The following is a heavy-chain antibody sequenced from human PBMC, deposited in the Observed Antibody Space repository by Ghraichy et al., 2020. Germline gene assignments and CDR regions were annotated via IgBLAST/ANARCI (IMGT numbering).Heavy chain of an antibody. Sequence: ASVKVSCKASGYTFTTYYIHWVRQAPGQGLEWMGVINPSGGIINPSGANKIYAQNFQGRVSMTRDTSTSTVYMEMSSLRSEDTAVYYCARERRGGTWDWLDPWGQGTLVTVSS. J-gene: IGHJ5*02. CDR3: ARERRGGTWDWLDP. V-gene: IGHV1-46*03. D-gene: IGHD2-15*01. CDR2: INPSGANK. CDR1: GYTFTTYY.